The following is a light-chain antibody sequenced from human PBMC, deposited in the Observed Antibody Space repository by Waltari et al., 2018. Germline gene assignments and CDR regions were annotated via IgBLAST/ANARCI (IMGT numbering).Light chain of an antibody. J-gene: IGLJ3*02. CDR1: SGSVSTSYY. CDR2: NTN. CDR3: VLYMTSGISV. Sequence: QTVVTQEPSFSVSPGGTVTLTCGLSSGSVSTSYYPSWYQQTPGRPPRTLIYNTNTRSSGVPDRYSGSILGNKAALTITGAQAEDESDYYCVLYMTSGISVFGGGTKLTVL. V-gene: IGLV8-61*01.